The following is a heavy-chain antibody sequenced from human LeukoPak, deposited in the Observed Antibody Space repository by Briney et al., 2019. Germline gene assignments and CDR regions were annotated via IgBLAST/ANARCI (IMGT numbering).Heavy chain of an antibody. CDR2: ISSSGSTI. Sequence: PGGSLRLSCAASGFTFSDNYMSWIRQAPGKGLEWVSYISSSGSTIYYADSVKGRFTISRDNAKNSLYLQMNSLRAEDTAVYYCARVLLEHEYFDYWGQGTLVTVSS. J-gene: IGHJ4*02. CDR1: GFTFSDNY. CDR3: ARVLLEHEYFDY. D-gene: IGHD1/OR15-1a*01. V-gene: IGHV3-11*04.